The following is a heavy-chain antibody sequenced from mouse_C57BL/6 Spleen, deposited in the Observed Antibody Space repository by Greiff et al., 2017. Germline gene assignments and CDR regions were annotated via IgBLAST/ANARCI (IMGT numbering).Heavy chain of an antibody. Sequence: DVKLVESGGGLVKPGGSLKLSCAASGFTFSSYTMSWVRQTPEKRLEWVATISGGGGNTYYPDSVKGRFTSSRDNAKNTLYLQMSSLRSEDTALYYCARADYYGSSYWYFDVWGTGTTVTVSS. CDR3: ARADYYGSSYWYFDV. V-gene: IGHV5-9*01. D-gene: IGHD1-1*01. CDR2: ISGGGGNT. CDR1: GFTFSSYT. J-gene: IGHJ1*03.